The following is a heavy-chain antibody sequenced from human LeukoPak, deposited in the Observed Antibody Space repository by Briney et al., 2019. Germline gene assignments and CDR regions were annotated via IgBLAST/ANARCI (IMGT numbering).Heavy chain of an antibody. V-gene: IGHV1-46*01. Sequence: ASVKVSCKASGYTFTSYAMNWVRQAPGQGLEWMGIINPSGGSTSYAQKFQGRVTMTRDTSTSTVYMELSSLRSEDTAVYYCARAVDTAMVTGYWGQGTLVTVSS. J-gene: IGHJ4*02. CDR3: ARAVDTAMVTGY. D-gene: IGHD5-18*01. CDR2: INPSGGST. CDR1: GYTFTSYA.